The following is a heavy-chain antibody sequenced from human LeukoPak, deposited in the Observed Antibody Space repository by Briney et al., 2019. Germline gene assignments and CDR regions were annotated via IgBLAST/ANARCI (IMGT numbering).Heavy chain of an antibody. CDR1: GFTFSSYG. V-gene: IGHV3-30*02. Sequence: PGGSLRLSCAASGFTFSSYGMHWVRQAPGKGLEWVAFIRYDGSNKYYADSVKGRFTISRDNSKNTLYLQMNSLRPEDTAVYYCARNGYSSGWGRREKYYFDYWGQGTLVTVSS. CDR3: ARNGYSSGWGRREKYYFDY. J-gene: IGHJ4*02. D-gene: IGHD6-19*01. CDR2: IRYDGSNK.